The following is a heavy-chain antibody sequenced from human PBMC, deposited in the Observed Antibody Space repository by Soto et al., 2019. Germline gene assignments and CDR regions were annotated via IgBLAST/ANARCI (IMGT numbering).Heavy chain of an antibody. J-gene: IGHJ4*02. CDR1: GLSVVGSY. D-gene: IGHD3-22*01. CDR3: AGLPCAFYYDNSDYYFHDY. V-gene: IGHV3-53*01. CDR2: IYPDDNT. Sequence: GGSLRLSCAASGLSVVGSYMNWFSQSQQKGLEWIYVIYPDDNTYYAKSVRGRLTLSKDSSRNTVTLQMNSLRAEDTAVYYCAGLPCAFYYDNSDYYFHDYWGQGTMVTVSS.